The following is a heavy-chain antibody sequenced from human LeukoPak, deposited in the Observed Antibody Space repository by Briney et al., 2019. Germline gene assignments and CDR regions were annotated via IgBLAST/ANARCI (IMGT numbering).Heavy chain of an antibody. D-gene: IGHD3-16*01. J-gene: IGHJ6*02. CDR1: GFTFSSYC. Sequence: GGSLRLSCAASGFTFSSYCMNWARQAPGKGLEWVASINHNGNVNYYLDSVKGRFTISRDNAKNSLYLQMSNLRAQDTAVYFCARGGGLDVWGQGATVTVSS. CDR2: INHNGNVN. V-gene: IGHV3-7*03. CDR3: ARGGGLDV.